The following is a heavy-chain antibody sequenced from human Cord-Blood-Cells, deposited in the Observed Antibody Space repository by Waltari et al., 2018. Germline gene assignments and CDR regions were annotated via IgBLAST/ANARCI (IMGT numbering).Heavy chain of an antibody. CDR2: INPNSGGT. V-gene: IGHV1-2*04. Sequence: QVQLVQSGAEVKKPGASVKVSCTASGYTFTGYSMHSVRTAPGQGLEWMGWINPNSGGTNYAQRFQGWVTMTRDTSISTAYMELSRLRSDDTAVYYCARSTIVATIGYAFDIWGQGTMVTVSS. CDR1: GYTFTGYS. D-gene: IGHD5-12*01. CDR3: ARSTIVATIGYAFDI. J-gene: IGHJ3*02.